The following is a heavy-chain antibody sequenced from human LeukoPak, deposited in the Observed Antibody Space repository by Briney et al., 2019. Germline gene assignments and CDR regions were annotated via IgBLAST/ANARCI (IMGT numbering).Heavy chain of an antibody. CDR1: GGSFSGYY. V-gene: IGHV4-34*01. CDR2: INHSGST. CDR3: ARAQDYYDIKACFQH. D-gene: IGHD3-22*01. J-gene: IGHJ1*01. Sequence: SETLSLTCAVYGGSFSGYYWSWIRQPPGKGLEWIGEINHSGSTNYNPSLKSRVIISVDTSKNQFSLKLSSVTAADTAVYYCARAQDYYDIKACFQHWGQGTLVTVSS.